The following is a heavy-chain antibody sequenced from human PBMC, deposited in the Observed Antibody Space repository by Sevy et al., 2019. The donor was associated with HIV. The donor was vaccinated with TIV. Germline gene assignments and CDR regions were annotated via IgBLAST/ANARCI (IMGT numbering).Heavy chain of an antibody. D-gene: IGHD5-18*01. J-gene: IGHJ6*02. V-gene: IGHV3-11*01. CDR1: GFTFSDYY. Sequence: GGSLRLSCAASGFTFSDYYMSWIRQAPGKGLEWVSYISSSGSTIYYADSVKGRFTISRDNAKNSLYLQMNSLRAEDTAMYYCARVRRGYSYGRYGMDVWGQGTTVTVSS. CDR2: ISSSGSTI. CDR3: ARVRRGYSYGRYGMDV.